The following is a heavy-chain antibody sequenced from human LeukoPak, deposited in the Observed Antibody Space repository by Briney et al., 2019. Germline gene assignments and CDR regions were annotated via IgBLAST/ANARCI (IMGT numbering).Heavy chain of an antibody. Sequence: GGPLRLSCAASGXTFSRYNMHWVRQAPGKGLEWVSYISSSSSTIYYADSVKGRLNISRDNAKNSLYLQMNSLRDEDTAVYYCARSGSGSYYSTYFDYWGQGTLVTVSS. CDR2: ISSSSSTI. V-gene: IGHV3-48*02. J-gene: IGHJ4*02. CDR3: ARSGSGSYYSTYFDY. CDR1: GXTFSRYN. D-gene: IGHD3-10*01.